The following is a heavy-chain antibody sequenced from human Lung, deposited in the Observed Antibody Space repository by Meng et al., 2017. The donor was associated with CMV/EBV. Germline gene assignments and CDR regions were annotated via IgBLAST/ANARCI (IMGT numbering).Heavy chain of an antibody. CDR2: ISGYNGNT. D-gene: IGHD2-2*01. CDR3: ARDRAMGSSWFDP. Sequence: SVKVSCXASDYTFSSYGISWVRQAPGQGLEWMGWISGYNGNTNYAQRLQGRVTMTTDTSTSTAYMELRSLRFDDTAVYYCARDRAMGSSWFDPWGQGTPVTVSS. J-gene: IGHJ5*02. CDR1: DYTFSSYG. V-gene: IGHV1-18*01.